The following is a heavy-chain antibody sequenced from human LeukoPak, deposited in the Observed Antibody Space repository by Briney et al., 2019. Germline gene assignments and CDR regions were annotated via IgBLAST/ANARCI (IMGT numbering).Heavy chain of an antibody. CDR3: AVHPNYYDSSGYYLDY. D-gene: IGHD3-22*01. CDR2: IYSGGST. CDR1: GFTVSSNY. J-gene: IGHJ4*02. V-gene: IGHV3-53*04. Sequence: GVSLRLSCAASGFTVSSNYMSWVRQAPGKGLEWVSVIYSGGSTYYADSVKGRVTISRHNSKNTLYLQMNSLRAEDTAVYYCAVHPNYYDSSGYYLDYWGQGTLVTVSS.